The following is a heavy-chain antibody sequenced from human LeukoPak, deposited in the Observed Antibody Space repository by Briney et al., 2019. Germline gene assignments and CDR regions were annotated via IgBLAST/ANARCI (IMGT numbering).Heavy chain of an antibody. CDR2: IKQDGSEK. Sequence: PGGSLRLSCAASGFTFSSYWMSWVRQAPGKRLEWVANIKQDGSEKYYVDSVKGRFTISRDNSKNTLYLQMNSLRAEDTAVYYCAREGESGYGGGPFDYWGQGTLVTVSS. J-gene: IGHJ4*02. V-gene: IGHV3-7*01. D-gene: IGHD5-12*01. CDR3: AREGESGYGGGPFDY. CDR1: GFTFSSYW.